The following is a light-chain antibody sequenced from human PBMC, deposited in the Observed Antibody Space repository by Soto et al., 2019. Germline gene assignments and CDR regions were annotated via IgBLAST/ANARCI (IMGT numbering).Light chain of an antibody. CDR3: QQATNWPPRTPPRT. CDR2: DVS. J-gene: IGKJ1*01. CDR1: ESVSRY. Sequence: VLTQSPATLSLSPGESATISCRASESVSRYIAWYQQSPGQAPRLLIYDVSKRSTGIPPRFSGSGSGTDFTLTISSLEPEDFAIYYCQQATNWPPRTPPRTFGQGTKVDIK. V-gene: IGKV3-11*01.